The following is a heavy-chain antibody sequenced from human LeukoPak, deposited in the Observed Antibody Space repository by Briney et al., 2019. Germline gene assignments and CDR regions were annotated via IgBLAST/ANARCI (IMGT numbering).Heavy chain of an antibody. CDR2: VPYDRITK. CDR3: AREGLDSGSHFSAWFDP. J-gene: IGHJ5*02. Sequence: GRSLRLSCVASGFTFSNYGMHWVRQAPGKGLEWVAVVPYDRITKYYADSVKGRFSISRDNSKNTLSLEMNSLRPEDTAVYYCAREGLDSGSHFSAWFDPWGQGTLVTVSS. CDR1: GFTFSNYG. V-gene: IGHV3-30*03. D-gene: IGHD3-10*01.